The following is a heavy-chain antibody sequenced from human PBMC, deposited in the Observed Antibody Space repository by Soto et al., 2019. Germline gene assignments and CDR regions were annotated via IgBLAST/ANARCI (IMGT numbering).Heavy chain of an antibody. CDR3: ARDDGLMVDTAMVNRGLRHYYYDGMDV. V-gene: IGHV3-53*01. Sequence: QLVESGGGLIQPGGSLRLSCAASGFTVSSTYMNWVRQAPGKGLEWVSLIYSGGSTYYADSVKGRFTISRDNSKNTLYLQMTGLRAEDTAVYYCARDDGLMVDTAMVNRGLRHYYYDGMDVWGQGTTVTVSS. D-gene: IGHD5-18*01. CDR1: GFTVSSTY. CDR2: IYSGGST. J-gene: IGHJ6*02.